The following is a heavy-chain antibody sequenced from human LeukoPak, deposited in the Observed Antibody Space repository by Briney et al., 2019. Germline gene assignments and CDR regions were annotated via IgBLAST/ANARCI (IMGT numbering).Heavy chain of an antibody. CDR1: GGSISTYY. J-gene: IGHJ3*02. CDR2: IHYSGST. Sequence: PSETLSLTCAVSGGSISTYYWSWIRQPPGKGLEWTVYIHYSGSTNYNPSLKSRVTILVDTSKNQFSLRLSSVTAADTAVYYCARGGLDSNGYWTAFDIWGQGTMVTVSS. D-gene: IGHD3-22*01. V-gene: IGHV4-59*01. CDR3: ARGGLDSNGYWTAFDI.